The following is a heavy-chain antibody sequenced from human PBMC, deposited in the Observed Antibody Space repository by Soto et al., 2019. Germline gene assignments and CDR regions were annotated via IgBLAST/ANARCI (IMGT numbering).Heavy chain of an antibody. Sequence: QVQLVESGGGVVQPGRSLRLSCAASGFTFSSYGMHWVRQAPGKGLEWVAVIWYDGSNKYYADSVKGRFTISRDNSKNTLYLQMNSLRAEDTAVYYCARGQEWLRVFDYWGQGPLVTVSS. D-gene: IGHD5-12*01. CDR2: IWYDGSNK. CDR3: ARGQEWLRVFDY. V-gene: IGHV3-33*01. J-gene: IGHJ4*02. CDR1: GFTFSSYG.